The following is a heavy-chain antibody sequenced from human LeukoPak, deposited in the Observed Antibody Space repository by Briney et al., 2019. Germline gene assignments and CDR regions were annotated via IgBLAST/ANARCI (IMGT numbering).Heavy chain of an antibody. CDR3: ARQSGSYYRPFDY. CDR1: GYIFTSYW. D-gene: IGHD1-26*01. CDR2: IWPGDSDS. J-gene: IGHJ4*02. V-gene: IGHV5-51*01. Sequence: GASLKISCKVSGYIFTSYWIGWVRPMPGKGLEWMGIIWPGDSDSKYSPSFQGQVTISADKSSSTAYLQWSSLKASDTAMYYCARQSGSYYRPFDYWGQGTLVIVSS.